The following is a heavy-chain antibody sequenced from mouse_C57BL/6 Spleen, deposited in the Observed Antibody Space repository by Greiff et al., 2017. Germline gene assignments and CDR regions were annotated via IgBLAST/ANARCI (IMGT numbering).Heavy chain of an antibody. D-gene: IGHD2-3*01. CDR2: ISSGSSTI. J-gene: IGHJ4*01. V-gene: IGHV5-17*01. CDR1: GFTFSDYG. Sequence: EVKLQESGGGLVKPGGSLKLSCAASGFTFSDYGMHWVRQAPEKGLEWVAYISSGSSTIYYADTVKGRFTISRDNAKNTLFLQMTSLRSEDTAMYYCARDDGYYVRYYAMDYWGQGTSVTVSS. CDR3: ARDDGYYVRYYAMDY.